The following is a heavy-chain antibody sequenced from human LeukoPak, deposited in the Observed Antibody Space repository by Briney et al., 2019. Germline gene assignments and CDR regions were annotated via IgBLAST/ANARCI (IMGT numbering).Heavy chain of an antibody. J-gene: IGHJ6*03. V-gene: IGHV3-23*01. CDR2: ISGSGGST. CDR1: GFTFSSYG. Sequence: GGSLRLSCAVSGFTFSSYGMSWVRQAPGKGLEWISGISGSGGSTHYADSVKGRFTISRDNSKNTLYLQMNSLRAEDTAVYYCAKGYRSGWPYYYCMDVWGKGTTVTISS. D-gene: IGHD6-19*01. CDR3: AKGYRSGWPYYYCMDV.